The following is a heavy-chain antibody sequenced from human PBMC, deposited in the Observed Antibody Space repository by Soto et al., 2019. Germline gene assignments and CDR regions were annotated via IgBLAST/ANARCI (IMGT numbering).Heavy chain of an antibody. CDR2: IYYSGST. CDR1: GGSISSGGYY. CDR3: ARSQYDFWSGYGAANFDY. V-gene: IGHV4-31*03. J-gene: IGHJ4*02. Sequence: QVQLQESGPGLVKPSQTLSLTCTVSGGSISSGGYYWSWIRQHPGKGLEWIGYIYYSGSTYYNPYLKSRVTISVDTSKNQFSLKLSSVTAADTAVYYCARSQYDFWSGYGAANFDYWGQGTLVTVSS. D-gene: IGHD3-3*01.